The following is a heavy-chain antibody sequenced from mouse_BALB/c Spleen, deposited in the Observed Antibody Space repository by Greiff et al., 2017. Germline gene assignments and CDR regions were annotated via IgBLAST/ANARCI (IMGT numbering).Heavy chain of an antibody. V-gene: IGHV3-6*02. CDR3: ARADYAMDY. CDR2: ISYDGSN. J-gene: IGHJ4*01. Sequence: EVKVEESGPGLVKPSQSLSLTCSVTGYSITSGYYWNWIRQFPGNKLEWMGYISYDGSNNYNPSLKNRISITRDTSKNQFFLKLNSVTTEDTATYYCARADYAMDYWGQGTSVTVSS. CDR1: GYSITSGYY.